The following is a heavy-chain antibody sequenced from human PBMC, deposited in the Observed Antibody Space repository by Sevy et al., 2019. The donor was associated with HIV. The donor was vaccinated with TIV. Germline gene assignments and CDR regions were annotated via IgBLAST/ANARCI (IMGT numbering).Heavy chain of an antibody. Sequence: GGSRRLSCAASGFTFSHYWMTWVRQAPGKGPEWVANIKGDGSEKYYVDSVRGRFTISRDNAKNLLYLQMNSLRGEDTALYYCARDCNSATCLWGLDVWGQGTTVTVS. V-gene: IGHV3-7*03. CDR1: GFTFSHYW. CDR2: IKGDGSEK. D-gene: IGHD1-26*01. CDR3: ARDCNSATCLWGLDV. J-gene: IGHJ6*02.